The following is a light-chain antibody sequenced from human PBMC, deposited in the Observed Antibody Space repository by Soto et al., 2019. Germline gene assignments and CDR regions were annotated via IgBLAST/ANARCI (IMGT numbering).Light chain of an antibody. CDR2: DAS. Sequence: EIVLTQSPTTLSLSPGERATLSCRASQSVSSYFAWYQQKPGQAPRLLIYDASTRAAGIPARFSGSGSGTDFTLTISSLEPEDFAVYFCQQRSSWPLTFGGGTKVDNK. V-gene: IGKV3-11*01. J-gene: IGKJ4*01. CDR1: QSVSSY. CDR3: QQRSSWPLT.